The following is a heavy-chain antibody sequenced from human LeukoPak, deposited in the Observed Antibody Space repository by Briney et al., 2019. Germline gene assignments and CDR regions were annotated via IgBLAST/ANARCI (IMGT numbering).Heavy chain of an antibody. Sequence: GGSLRLSCAASGFTFRNAWMSWVRQAPGKRLEWVGRIKSKGDGATTDYAAPVKGRFIISRDDSENTLYLQMNYLEIEDTALYYCTTDLGLTMIRGVIVHWGQGTLVTVSS. CDR3: TTDLGLTMIRGVIVH. D-gene: IGHD3-10*01. CDR2: IKSKGDGATT. CDR1: GFTFRNAW. V-gene: IGHV3-15*01. J-gene: IGHJ4*02.